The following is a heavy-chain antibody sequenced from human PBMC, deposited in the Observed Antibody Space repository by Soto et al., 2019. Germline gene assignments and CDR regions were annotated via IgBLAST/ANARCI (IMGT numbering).Heavy chain of an antibody. CDR3: TKLSADTSYRQIDS. V-gene: IGHV3-23*01. Sequence: DVQLLESGGDLVQPGGSLRLSCAGSGFTFKTYAMTWVRQAPGKGLEWVSTISDNGDDKYYADSVKGRFTISRDNSNNMVYVQMSNLRAEDSAIYYCTKLSADTSYRQIDSRGQGTLVTVSS. CDR2: ISDNGDDK. D-gene: IGHD3-16*01. CDR1: GFTFKTYA. J-gene: IGHJ4*02.